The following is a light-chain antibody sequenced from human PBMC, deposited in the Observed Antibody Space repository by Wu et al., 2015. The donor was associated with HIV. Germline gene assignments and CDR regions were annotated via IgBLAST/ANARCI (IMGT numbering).Light chain of an antibody. CDR2: DAS. J-gene: IGKJ4*01. Sequence: EIVLTQSPATLSLSPGERATLSCRASQSVSSYLAWYQQKPGQAPRLLIYDASNRATGIPARFSGSGSGTDFTLTISSLEPEDFAVYYCQQRSNWPPLLTFGGGPRWRSN. V-gene: IGKV3-11*01. CDR3: QQRSNWPPLLT. CDR1: QSVSSY.